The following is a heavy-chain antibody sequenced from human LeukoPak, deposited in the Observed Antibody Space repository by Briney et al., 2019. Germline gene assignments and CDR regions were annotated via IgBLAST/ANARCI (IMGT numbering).Heavy chain of an antibody. V-gene: IGHV3-23*01. Sequence: PGGSLRLSCAASGFTFDSYAMSWVRQAPGKGPEWVSTISGSGGSTYYADSVKGRFTISRDNSKSTLYLQMSSLRAKDTAVYYCAKESRNYDSSTYYPPLFDYWGQGTLVTVSS. CDR3: AKESRNYDSSTYYPPLFDY. D-gene: IGHD3-22*01. CDR2: ISGSGGST. CDR1: GFTFDSYA. J-gene: IGHJ4*02.